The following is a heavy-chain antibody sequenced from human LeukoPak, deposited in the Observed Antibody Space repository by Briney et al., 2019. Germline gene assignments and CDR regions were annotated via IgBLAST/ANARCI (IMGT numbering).Heavy chain of an antibody. D-gene: IGHD6-19*01. CDR2: IYSGGST. Sequence: GGSLRLSCAASGFTVSSNYMSWVRQAPGKGLEWVSVIYSGGSTYYADSVKGRFTISRDDSKNTLYLQMNSLRAEDTAVYYCATSGWYQGIDYWGQGTLVTVSS. V-gene: IGHV3-53*01. CDR3: ATSGWYQGIDY. CDR1: GFTVSSNY. J-gene: IGHJ4*02.